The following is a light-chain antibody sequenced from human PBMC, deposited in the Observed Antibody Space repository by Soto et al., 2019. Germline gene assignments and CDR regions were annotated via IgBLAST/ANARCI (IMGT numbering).Light chain of an antibody. CDR2: DAS. CDR1: QGVSSY. Sequence: EIVLTQSPATLSLSPGERATLSCRSSQGVSSYLAWYQQKPGQAPRLLIYDASNRATGIPERFSGSGSGTDFTLSISSLEPEDFAVYYCQLSQQRSSWPPIAFGQGTRLEIK. CDR3: QLSQQRSSWPPIA. J-gene: IGKJ5*01. V-gene: IGKV3-11*01.